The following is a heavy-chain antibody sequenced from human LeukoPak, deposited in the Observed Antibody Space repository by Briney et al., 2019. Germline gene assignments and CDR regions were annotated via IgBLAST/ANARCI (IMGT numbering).Heavy chain of an antibody. CDR1: GGTFSSYA. V-gene: IGHV1-69*06. J-gene: IGHJ3*02. D-gene: IGHD6-13*01. CDR2: IIPIFGTA. CDR3: ARESAAAIRGAFDI. Sequence: SVKVSCKASGGTFSSYAISWVGQAPGQGLEWMGGIIPIFGTANYAQKFQGRVTMTEDTSTDTAYMELSSLRSEDTAVYYCARESAAAIRGAFDIWGQGTMVTVSS.